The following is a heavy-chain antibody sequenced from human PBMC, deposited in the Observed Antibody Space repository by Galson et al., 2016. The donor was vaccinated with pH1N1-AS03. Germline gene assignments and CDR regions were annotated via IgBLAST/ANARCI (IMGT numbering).Heavy chain of an antibody. J-gene: IGHJ6*02. CDR3: TRRNPHRNFAIWYQHDYGMDV. CDR2: ISNDGRNV. CDR1: GFTFSMSY. D-gene: IGHD2-2*01. V-gene: IGHV3-74*01. Sequence: SLRLSCAASGFTFSMSYIHWVRQAPGKGLEWVSRISNDGRNVRYADFVKGRFAVSRDNPKNTVFLQTNSLRADDTAVYFCTRRNPHRNFAIWYQHDYGMDVWGQETTVTVSS.